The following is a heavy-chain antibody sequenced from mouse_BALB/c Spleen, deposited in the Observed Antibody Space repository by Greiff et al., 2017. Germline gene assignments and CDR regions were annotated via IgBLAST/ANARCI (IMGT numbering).Heavy chain of an antibody. CDR2: IDPYDSET. Sequence: QVQLQQPGAELVRPAASVMLSCKAAGYTFTSYWMNWVKQRLEQGLEWIGRIDPYDSETHYNQKFKDKAILTVDKSSSTAYMQLSSLTSEDSAVYYCARTQDVRCFDVRGAGTTVTDSS. V-gene: IGHV1-52*01. CDR1: GYTFTSYW. J-gene: IGHJ1*01. CDR3: ARTQDVRCFDV.